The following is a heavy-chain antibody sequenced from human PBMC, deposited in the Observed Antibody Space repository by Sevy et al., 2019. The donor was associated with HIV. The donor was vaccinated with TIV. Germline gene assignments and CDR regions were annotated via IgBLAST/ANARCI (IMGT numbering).Heavy chain of an antibody. Sequence: GGSLRLSCAASGFTFSGYGMHWVRQAPGKGLEWVAIISYDGSKTYYSESVKGRFAISRDNSRNTLNLQMSSLSVEDTAVYYCASGFDYQEQYYYFFGMDVWGRGTTVTVSS. CDR1: GFTFSGYG. CDR2: ISYDGSKT. D-gene: IGHD5-12*01. CDR3: ASGFDYQEQYYYFFGMDV. J-gene: IGHJ6*02. V-gene: IGHV3-30*03.